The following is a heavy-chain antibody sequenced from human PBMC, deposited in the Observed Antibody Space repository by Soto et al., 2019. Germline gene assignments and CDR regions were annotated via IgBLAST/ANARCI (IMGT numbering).Heavy chain of an antibody. Sequence: PGGSLRLSCAASGFTFSDYYMSWIRQAPGKGLEWVSYISSSGSTIYYADSVKGRFTISRDNAKNSLYLQMNSLRAEDTAVYYCARDPGFNVAVPAGAFDIWGQGTMVTVSS. J-gene: IGHJ3*02. CDR2: ISSSGSTI. D-gene: IGHD2-2*01. CDR1: GFTFSDYY. V-gene: IGHV3-11*01. CDR3: ARDPGFNVAVPAGAFDI.